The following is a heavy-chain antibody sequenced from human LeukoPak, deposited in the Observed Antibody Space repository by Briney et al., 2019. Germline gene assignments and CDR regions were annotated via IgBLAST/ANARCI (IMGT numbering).Heavy chain of an antibody. V-gene: IGHV4-4*02. D-gene: IGHD5-24*01. J-gene: IGHJ4*02. CDR3: ARAREMATTIFDY. Sequence: SGTLSLTCAVSVGSVSSGNWWSWVRQSPGKGLEWIGEIYHNRTPNYNPSLKSRVTISADTFKNHFSLKLTSVTAADTAVYYCARAREMATTIFDYWGQGTLVTVSS. CDR2: IYHNRTP. CDR1: VGSVSSGNW.